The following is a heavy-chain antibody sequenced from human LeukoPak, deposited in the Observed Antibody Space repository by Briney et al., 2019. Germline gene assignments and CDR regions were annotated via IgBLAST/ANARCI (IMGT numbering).Heavy chain of an antibody. V-gene: IGHV3-48*01. D-gene: IGHD3-10*01. CDR2: ISFSSNTI. Sequence: GGSLRLSCVASGFNFSKYKMNWVRQAPGKVLEWISYISFSSNTIYYADSVKGRFTISRDNAKNSLYLQMNSLRAEDTAVYDCARYRMVRRIIASKFDYWGKGTLVTVSS. J-gene: IGHJ4*02. CDR3: ARYRMVRRIIASKFDY. CDR1: GFNFSKYK.